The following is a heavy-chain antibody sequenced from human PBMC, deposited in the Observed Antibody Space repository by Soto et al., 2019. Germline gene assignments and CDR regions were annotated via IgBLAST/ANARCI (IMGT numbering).Heavy chain of an antibody. Sequence: QLQLQESGPGLVKPSETLSLTCTVSGGSISSSSYYWGWIRQPPGKGLEWIGSIYYSGSTYYNPSLKSRLTISVDTSKNQFSLTLSSLTAADTALYYCARVGALWFGEGGDYWGQGTLVTVSS. J-gene: IGHJ4*02. V-gene: IGHV4-39*01. CDR3: ARVGALWFGEGGDY. CDR1: GGSISSSSYY. CDR2: IYYSGST. D-gene: IGHD3-10*01.